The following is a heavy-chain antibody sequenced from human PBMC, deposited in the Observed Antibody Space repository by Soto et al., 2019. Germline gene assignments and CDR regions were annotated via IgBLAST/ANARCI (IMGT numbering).Heavy chain of an antibody. CDR1: GGSISSSSYY. J-gene: IGHJ6*02. CDR2: IYWDDDK. D-gene: IGHD2-21*02. Sequence: TLSLTCTVSGGSISSSSYYWGWIRQPPRKALEWLALIYWDDDKRYSPSLRSRLTITKDTSKNQVVLTMTNMDPVDTATYYCIQSRCGGDCLQSYASYYYYGMDVWGQATTVTVSS. CDR3: IQSRCGGDCLQSYASYYYYGMDV. V-gene: IGHV2-5*02.